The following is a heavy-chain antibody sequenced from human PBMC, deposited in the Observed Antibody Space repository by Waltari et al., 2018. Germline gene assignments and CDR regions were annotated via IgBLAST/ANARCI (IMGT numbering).Heavy chain of an antibody. CDR1: GGSISSYY. J-gene: IGHJ6*02. V-gene: IGHV4-59*01. CDR3: ARARVVGFYPAYYYYGMDV. CDR2: IYYSGST. D-gene: IGHD1-26*01. Sequence: QVQLQQWGAGLLKPSETLSLTCTVSGGSISSYYWSWIRQPPGKGLEWIGYIYYSGSTNYNPSRKSRVTISVDTSKNQFSLKLSSVTAADTAVYYCARARVVGFYPAYYYYGMDVWGQGTTVTVSS.